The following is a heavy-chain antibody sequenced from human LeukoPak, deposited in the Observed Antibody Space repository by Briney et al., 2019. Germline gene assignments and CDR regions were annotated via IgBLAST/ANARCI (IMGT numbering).Heavy chain of an antibody. V-gene: IGHV3-48*03. CDR2: ISSSGSTI. CDR3: AKVASNGSSWPNWFDP. D-gene: IGHD6-13*01. J-gene: IGHJ5*02. CDR1: GFSFGDYS. Sequence: PGGSLRLSCTASGFSFGDYSMNWVRQAPGKGLEWVSYISSSGSTIYYADSVKGRFTISRDNAKNSLYLQMNSLRAEDTAVYYCAKVASNGSSWPNWFDPWGQGTLVTVSS.